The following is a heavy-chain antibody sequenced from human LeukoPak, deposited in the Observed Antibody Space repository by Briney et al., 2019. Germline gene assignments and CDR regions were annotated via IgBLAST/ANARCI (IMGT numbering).Heavy chain of an antibody. CDR2: LYYSGNT. CDR1: GDSITSGSYY. J-gene: IGHJ3*02. V-gene: IGHV4-39*07. Sequence: SETLTLTCTVSGDSITSGSYYWGWIRQPPGRGLEWIGSLYYSGNTYYNPSLKSRVTISVDTSNNEFSLRLTSVTAADTAVYYCARDRSTETPPRPDAFDIWGQGTMVTVSS. D-gene: IGHD4-17*01. CDR3: ARDRSTETPPRPDAFDI.